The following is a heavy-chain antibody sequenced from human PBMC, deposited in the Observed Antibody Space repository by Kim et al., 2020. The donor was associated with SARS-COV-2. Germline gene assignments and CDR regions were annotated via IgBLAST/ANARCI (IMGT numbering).Heavy chain of an antibody. D-gene: IGHD2-2*01. CDR3: SRDYLGYCSSASCYGGWF. Sequence: GGSLRLSCAASRFTFSSYAMYWVRQAPGKGLEWVAVISYDGNKYYANSVKGRFTISRDNSKNTLYLQMNSLRAEDTAVYYCSRDYLGYCSSASCYGGWF. CDR2: ISYDGNK. J-gene: IGHJ5*01. V-gene: IGHV3-30*04. CDR1: RFTFSSYA.